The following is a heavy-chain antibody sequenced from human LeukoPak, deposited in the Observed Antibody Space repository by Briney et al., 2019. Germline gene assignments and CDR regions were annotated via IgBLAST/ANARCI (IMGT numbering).Heavy chain of an antibody. CDR3: ARTLSINGDLGY. D-gene: IGHD3-3*02. J-gene: IGHJ4*02. CDR2: VSSSGSTI. V-gene: IGHV3-48*03. CDR1: GFTFSSYE. Sequence: PGGSLRLSCAASGFTFSSYEMNWVRQAPGKGLEWVSYVSSSGSTIYYADSVKGRFTISRDNAKNSLYLQMNSLRAEDTAVYYCARTLSINGDLGYWGQGTLVTVSS.